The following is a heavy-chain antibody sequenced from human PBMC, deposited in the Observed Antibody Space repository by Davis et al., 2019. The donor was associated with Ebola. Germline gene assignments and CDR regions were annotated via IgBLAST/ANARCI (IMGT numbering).Heavy chain of an antibody. CDR2: MNPNSGNT. D-gene: IGHD3-22*01. CDR1: GYTFTSYD. Sequence: ASVKVSCKASGYTFTSYDINWVRQATGQGLEWMGWMNPNSGNTGYAQKFQGRVTMTRNTSISTAYMELSSLRSEDTAVYYCARETGFAYYYDSSGSGRELDYWGQGTLVTVSS. CDR3: ARETGFAYYYDSSGSGRELDY. J-gene: IGHJ4*02. V-gene: IGHV1-8*01.